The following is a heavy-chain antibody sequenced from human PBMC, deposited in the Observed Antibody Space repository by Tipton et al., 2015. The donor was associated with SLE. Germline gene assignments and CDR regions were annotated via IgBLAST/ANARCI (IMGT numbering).Heavy chain of an antibody. CDR3: ARSYTSTTWFDP. V-gene: IGHV4-59*11. Sequence: TLSLTCTVSGGSISSHYWSWIRQPPGKRLEWIGHVHSSGSTFYNPSLKSRVTISMDTSKNQVSLRMTSVTAADTAVYYCARSYTSTTWFDPWGQGTLVTVSS. CDR1: GGSISSHY. D-gene: IGHD2-2*01. J-gene: IGHJ5*02. CDR2: VHSSGST.